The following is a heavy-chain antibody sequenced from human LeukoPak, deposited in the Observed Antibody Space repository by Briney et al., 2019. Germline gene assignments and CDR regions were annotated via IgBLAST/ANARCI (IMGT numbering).Heavy chain of an antibody. V-gene: IGHV3-48*03. CDR2: ISSSGSTI. D-gene: IGHD3-22*01. J-gene: IGHJ4*02. CDR3: AKLSDSSGYYWQPHFDY. CDR1: GFTFSSYE. Sequence: PGASLRLSCAASGFTFSSYEMNWVRQAPGKGLEWVSYISSSGSTIYYADSVKGRFTISRDNAKNSLYLQMNSLRAEDTALYYCAKLSDSSGYYWQPHFDYWGQGTLVTVSS.